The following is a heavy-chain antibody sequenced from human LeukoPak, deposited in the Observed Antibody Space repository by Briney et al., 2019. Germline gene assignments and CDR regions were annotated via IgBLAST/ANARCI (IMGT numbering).Heavy chain of an antibody. V-gene: IGHV3-21*01. Sequence: PGGSLRLSCAASGFTFSSYSMNWVRQAPGKGLEWVSSISSSSSYIYYADSVKGRFTISRDNAKSSLYLQMNSLRAEDTAVYYCASDEEGIVAAGFDYWGQGILVTVSS. CDR1: GFTFSSYS. CDR2: ISSSSSYI. J-gene: IGHJ4*02. D-gene: IGHD6-13*01. CDR3: ASDEEGIVAAGFDY.